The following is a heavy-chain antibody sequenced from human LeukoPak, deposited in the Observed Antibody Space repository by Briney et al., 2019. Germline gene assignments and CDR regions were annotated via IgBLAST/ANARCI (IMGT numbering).Heavy chain of an antibody. V-gene: IGHV3-48*01. CDR1: GFTFSSYS. D-gene: IGHD1-26*01. CDR2: ISSSSNTM. J-gene: IGHJ4*02. Sequence: AGSLRLSRAASGFTFSSYSMNWVRQAPGKGLEWVSYISSSSNTMYYADSVKGRFTISRDKAKNSLYLQMNSLRVEDTAVYYCAKDDPTGRYLWGQGTLVTVSS. CDR3: AKDDPTGRYL.